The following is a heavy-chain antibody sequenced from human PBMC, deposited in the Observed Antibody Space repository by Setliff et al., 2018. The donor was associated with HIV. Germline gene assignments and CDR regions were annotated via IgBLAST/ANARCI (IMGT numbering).Heavy chain of an antibody. Sequence: PGGSLRLSCSAPGFTCSNYWMSWVRQAPGKGLECVANIKQDCSEKYYVDSVKGRFNISRDNAKNSLFLQMNSLRAEDTAVYYCAREYCNSSSWYGYSGDYGGQGTLVTVS. D-gene: IGHD2-2*01. CDR1: GFTCSNYW. J-gene: IGHJ4*02. V-gene: IGHV3-7*01. CDR3: AREYCNSSSWYGYSGDY. CDR2: IKQDCSEK.